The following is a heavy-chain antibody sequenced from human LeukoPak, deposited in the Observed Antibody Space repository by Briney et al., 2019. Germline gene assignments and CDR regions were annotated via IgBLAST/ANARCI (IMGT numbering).Heavy chain of an antibody. Sequence: GGSLRLFCAASGFTFSSAWMSWVRQAPGKGLEWVGRIKSKTDGATTDYTAPVKGRFTISRDDSKNTLYLQMNSLKTEDTAVYYCTADLGTTSLQDYYYDMDVWGDGTTVTVSS. CDR3: TADLGTTSLQDYYYDMDV. D-gene: IGHD1-7*01. J-gene: IGHJ6*04. CDR1: GFTFSSAW. V-gene: IGHV3-15*01. CDR2: IKSKTDGATT.